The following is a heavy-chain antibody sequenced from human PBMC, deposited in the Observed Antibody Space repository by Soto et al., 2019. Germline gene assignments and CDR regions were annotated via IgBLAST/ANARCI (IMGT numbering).Heavy chain of an antibody. CDR1: GFMFSGYS. CDR2: ISDDGSNK. CDR3: ARGSYNWNDFPFDH. V-gene: IGHV3-30-3*01. Sequence: PGGSLRLSCAGSGFMFSGYSLHWVRQAPGKGLEWVAIISDDGSNKYYADSVKGRFTISRDNSKKTLSLQMNSLRTEDTAVYYCARGSYNWNDFPFDHWGQGTLVTVSS. D-gene: IGHD1-1*01. J-gene: IGHJ4*02.